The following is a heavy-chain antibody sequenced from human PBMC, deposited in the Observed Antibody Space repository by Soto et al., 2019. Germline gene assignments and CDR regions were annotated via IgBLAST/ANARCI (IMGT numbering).Heavy chain of an antibody. J-gene: IGHJ3*02. CDR3: ARDRATGTTPPDAFDI. D-gene: IGHD1-7*01. V-gene: IGHV3-30-3*01. CDR2: ISYDGSNK. CDR1: GFTFSSYA. Sequence: QVQLVESGGGVAQPGRSLRLSCAASGFTFSSYAMHWVRQAPGKGLEWGAVISYDGSNKYYADSVKGRFTISRDNSKNTLYLQMNSLRAEDTAVYYCARDRATGTTPPDAFDIWGQGTMVTVSS.